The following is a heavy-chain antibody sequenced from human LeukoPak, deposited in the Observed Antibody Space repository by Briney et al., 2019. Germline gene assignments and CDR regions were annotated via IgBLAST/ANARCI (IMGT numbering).Heavy chain of an antibody. CDR2: INSDSRYI. D-gene: IGHD4-23*01. V-gene: IGHV3-21*01. CDR3: ATDYAGNSLWYYYGLGV. CDR1: GFTFSFYS. Sequence: GGSLRLSCAASGFTFSFYSMNWVRQAPGKGLEWVSSINSDSRYIYYADSVKGRFTISRDNAKNSLYLQMNSLRAEDTAVYYCATDYAGNSLWYYYGLGVWGQGTTVTVSS. J-gene: IGHJ6*02.